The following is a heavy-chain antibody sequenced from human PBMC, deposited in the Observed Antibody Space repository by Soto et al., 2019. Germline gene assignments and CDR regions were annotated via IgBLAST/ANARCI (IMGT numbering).Heavy chain of an antibody. D-gene: IGHD2-2*01. CDR1: GGSFSGYY. J-gene: IGHJ4*02. Sequence: QVQLQQWGAGLLKPSETLSLTCAVYGGSFSGYYWSWIRQPPGKGLEWIGEINHSGGTNYNPSLKSRVTISVDTSKNQFSLKLSSVTAADTAVYYCARGGGSTGDYWGQGTLVTVSS. V-gene: IGHV4-34*01. CDR2: INHSGGT. CDR3: ARGGGSTGDY.